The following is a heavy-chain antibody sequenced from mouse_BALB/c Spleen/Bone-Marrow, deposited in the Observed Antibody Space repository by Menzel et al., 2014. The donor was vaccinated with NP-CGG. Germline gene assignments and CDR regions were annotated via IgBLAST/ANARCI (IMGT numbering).Heavy chain of an antibody. D-gene: IGHD1-1*01. Sequence: VQLQQSGAELVRPGASVKLSCKASGYTSTSYWINWVKQRPGQGLEWIGNICPSDSYTNYNQKFKDKATLTVDKSSSTAYMQLSSPTSEDSAVYYCTREGYYGSSYADYWGQGTTLTVSS. CDR1: GYTSTSYW. CDR3: TREGYYGSSYADY. J-gene: IGHJ2*01. V-gene: IGHV1-69*02. CDR2: ICPSDSYT.